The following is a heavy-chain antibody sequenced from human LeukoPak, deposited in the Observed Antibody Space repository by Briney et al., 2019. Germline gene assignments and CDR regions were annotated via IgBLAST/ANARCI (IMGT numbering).Heavy chain of an antibody. V-gene: IGHV4-61*02. CDR1: GGSISSGSYY. Sequence: SETLSLTCTVSGGSISSGSYYWSWIRQPAGKGLEWLGRIYTSGSTNYNPSLKSRGTISVDTSKNQFSLKLSSVTAADTAVYYCARGYDFWSGKPFDYWGQGTLVTVSS. CDR2: IYTSGST. CDR3: ARGYDFWSGKPFDY. J-gene: IGHJ4*02. D-gene: IGHD3-3*01.